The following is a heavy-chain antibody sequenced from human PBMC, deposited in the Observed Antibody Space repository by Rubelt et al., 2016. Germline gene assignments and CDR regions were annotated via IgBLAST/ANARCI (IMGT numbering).Heavy chain of an antibody. CDR3: ARGWPIVGTTALDY. J-gene: IGHJ4*02. V-gene: IGHV3-30*04. CDR1: GLTFSSSA. D-gene: IGHD1-26*01. Sequence: GLTFSSSAMHWVRQAPDKGLEWLAVISYDGSNTYYADSVKSRFTISRDNSKHTLYLQMNSLRAEDTAVYYCARGWPIVGTTALDYWGQGTLVTVSS. CDR2: ISYDGSNT.